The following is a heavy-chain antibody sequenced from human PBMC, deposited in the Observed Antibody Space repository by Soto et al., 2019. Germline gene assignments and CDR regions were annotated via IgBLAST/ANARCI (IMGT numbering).Heavy chain of an antibody. D-gene: IGHD1-26*01. CDR2: VSGYNGHT. V-gene: IGHV1-18*01. CDR1: GYTFFSYA. Sequence: KLVQSGAEVKKPGASVKVSCQTSGYTFFSYAITWVRQAPGQGLERMGWVSGYNGHTNYAQKFQERVTMTRDISTTTVFMEVRNLRSDDTAVYYCARFLGPTSSENWFDPWGQGTLVTVSS. CDR3: ARFLGPTSSENWFDP. J-gene: IGHJ5*02.